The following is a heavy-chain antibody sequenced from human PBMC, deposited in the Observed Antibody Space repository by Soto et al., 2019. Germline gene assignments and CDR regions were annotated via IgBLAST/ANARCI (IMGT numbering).Heavy chain of an antibody. Sequence: EVQLVESGGVVVQPGGSLRLSCAASGFTFDDYTMHWVRQAPGKGLEWVSLISWDGGSTYYADSVKGRFTISRDNSKNSLYLQMNSLRTEDTALYYCAKDEGRALGSSSEFDYWGQGTLVTVSS. CDR2: ISWDGGST. D-gene: IGHD6-6*01. J-gene: IGHJ4*02. CDR1: GFTFDDYT. V-gene: IGHV3-43*01. CDR3: AKDEGRALGSSSEFDY.